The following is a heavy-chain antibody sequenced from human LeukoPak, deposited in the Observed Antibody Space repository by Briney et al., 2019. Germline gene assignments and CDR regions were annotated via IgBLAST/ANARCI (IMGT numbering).Heavy chain of an antibody. CDR1: GFTVSSNY. V-gene: IGHV3-66*01. J-gene: IGHJ3*02. D-gene: IGHD1-26*01. Sequence: PGGSLRLSCAASGFTVSSNYMSWVRQPPGKGLEWVSVIYSGGSTYYADSVKGRFTISRDNSKNTLYLQMNSLRAEDTAVYYCARDLPYSGRPRKDYDAFDIWGEGTVLPVPS. CDR3: ARDLPYSGRPRKDYDAFDI. CDR2: IYSGGST.